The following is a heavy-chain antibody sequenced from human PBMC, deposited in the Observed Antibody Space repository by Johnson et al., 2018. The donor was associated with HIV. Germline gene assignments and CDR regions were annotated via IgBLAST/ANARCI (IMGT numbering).Heavy chain of an antibody. CDR3: TRGYCSNGVCFHAFDI. V-gene: IGHV3-49*04. CDR2: IRSNAYGGTT. J-gene: IGHJ3*02. CDR1: GFTFGDYA. D-gene: IGHD2-8*01. Sequence: VQLVESGGGVVQPGRSLRLSCAASGFTFGDYAMSWVRQAPGKGLEWVGFIRSNAYGGTTEYAASVQGRFTISRDDSKSIAYLQMNSLKTEDTAVYYCTRGYCSNGVCFHAFDIWGQGTMVTVSS.